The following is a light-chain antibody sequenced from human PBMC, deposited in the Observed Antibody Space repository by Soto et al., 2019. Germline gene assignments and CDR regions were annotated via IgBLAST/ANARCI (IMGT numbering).Light chain of an antibody. V-gene: IGLV1-44*01. J-gene: IGLJ2*01. CDR2: SNS. Sequence: QSVLTQPPSASGTPGQRVTISCSGSSSNIRTNSVNWYQQLPGTAPKLLIHSNSQRPSGVPDRFSGSKSGTSASLAITGLQSEDEADYFCAAWDDSLNGPIFGGGTKLTVL. CDR3: AAWDDSLNGPI. CDR1: SSNIRTNS.